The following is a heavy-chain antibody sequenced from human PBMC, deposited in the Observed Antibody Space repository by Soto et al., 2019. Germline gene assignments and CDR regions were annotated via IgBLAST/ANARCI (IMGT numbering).Heavy chain of an antibody. CDR3: AHSGLINYDSSGHGDDAFAI. CDR2: IYWDDDK. V-gene: IGHV2-5*02. Sequence: SGTTLVNPPQTLTLTCTFSGFSLSTSGVGVGWIRQPPGKALEWLALIYWDDDKRYSPSLKSRLTITKDASKNQVVLTMTNMDPVDTATYYCAHSGLINYDSSGHGDDAFAIWAQGTMVTVSS. D-gene: IGHD3-22*01. CDR1: GFSLSTSGVG. J-gene: IGHJ3*02.